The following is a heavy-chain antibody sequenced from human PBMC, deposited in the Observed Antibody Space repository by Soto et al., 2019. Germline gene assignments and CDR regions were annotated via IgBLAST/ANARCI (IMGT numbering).Heavy chain of an antibody. J-gene: IGHJ4*02. CDR3: ALRSMAVVPEY. Sequence: PGGSLRLSCAASGFVFSDYAMHWVRQPPGKGLESIGYLYYGRSANYNPSLKSRVTLSVDTSTNQCPLTLSSMTAADTAVYYCALRSMAVVPEYWGQGTLVTVSS. CDR1: GFVFSDYA. V-gene: IGHV4-59*01. CDR2: LYYGRSA. D-gene: IGHD3-22*01.